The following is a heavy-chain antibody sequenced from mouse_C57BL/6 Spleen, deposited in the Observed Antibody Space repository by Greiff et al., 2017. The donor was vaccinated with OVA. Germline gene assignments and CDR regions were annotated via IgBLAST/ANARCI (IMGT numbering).Heavy chain of an antibody. Sequence: VQLQQSGAELARPGASVKLSCQASGYTFTSCGISWVKQRTGQGLEWIGEIYPSSGNTYHNEKFKGKATLTANKSSSTAYMELRSLTSEDSAVYFGARVTTVGNFDYWGQGTTLTVSS. V-gene: IGHV1-81*01. CDR2: IYPSSGNT. J-gene: IGHJ2*01. CDR1: GYTFTSCG. D-gene: IGHD1-1*01. CDR3: ARVTTVGNFDY.